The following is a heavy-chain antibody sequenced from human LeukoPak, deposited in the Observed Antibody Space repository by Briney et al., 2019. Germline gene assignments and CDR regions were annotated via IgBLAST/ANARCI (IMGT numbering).Heavy chain of an antibody. CDR1: GYTFTSYA. Sequence: GASVKVSCKASGYTFTSYAMNWVRQAPGQGLEWMGWINTNTGNPTYAQGFTGRYVFSLDTSVSTAYLQISSLKAEDTAVYYCARDGIVAPLDAFDIWGQGTVVTVSS. D-gene: IGHD3-22*01. V-gene: IGHV7-4-1*02. CDR2: INTNTGNP. J-gene: IGHJ3*02. CDR3: ARDGIVAPLDAFDI.